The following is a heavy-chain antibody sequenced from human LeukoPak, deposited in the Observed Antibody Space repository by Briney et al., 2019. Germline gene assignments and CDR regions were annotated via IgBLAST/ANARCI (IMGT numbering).Heavy chain of an antibody. V-gene: IGHV4-39*07. Sequence: SETLSLTCTVSGGSISSSSYYWGWIRQPPGKGLEWIGSIYYSGSTYYNPSLKSRVTISVDTSKNQFSLKLSSVTAADTAVYYCARVSDTAMVTGYFDYWGQGTLVTVSS. CDR2: IYYSGST. CDR1: GGSISSSSYY. J-gene: IGHJ4*02. CDR3: ARVSDTAMVTGYFDY. D-gene: IGHD5-18*01.